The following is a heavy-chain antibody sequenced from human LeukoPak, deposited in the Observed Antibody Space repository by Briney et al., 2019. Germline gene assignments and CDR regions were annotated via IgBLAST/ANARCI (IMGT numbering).Heavy chain of an antibody. J-gene: IGHJ5*02. D-gene: IGHD2-2*01. Sequence: ASVKVSCKASGYTFTGYYMHWVRQAPGQGLAWMGWINPNSGGTNYAQKFQGRVTMTRDTSISTAYMELSRLRSDDTAVYYCARGYCSSTSCWFDPWGQGTLVTVSS. CDR1: GYTFTGYY. V-gene: IGHV1-2*02. CDR3: ARGYCSSTSCWFDP. CDR2: INPNSGGT.